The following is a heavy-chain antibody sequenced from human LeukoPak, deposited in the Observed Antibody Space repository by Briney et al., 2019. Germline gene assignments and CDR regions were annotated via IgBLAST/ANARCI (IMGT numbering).Heavy chain of an antibody. V-gene: IGHV3-20*04. CDR3: AREHYFYHMDG. CDR1: GFTFDDYG. Sequence: GGSLRLSCAASGFTFDDYGMSWVRQAPGKGLEWVSGINWNGGSTTYADSVKGRFTISRDNAKNSLYLQMNSLRAEDTAFYYCAREHYFYHMDGWGEGTTVTVSS. CDR2: INWNGGST. J-gene: IGHJ6*03.